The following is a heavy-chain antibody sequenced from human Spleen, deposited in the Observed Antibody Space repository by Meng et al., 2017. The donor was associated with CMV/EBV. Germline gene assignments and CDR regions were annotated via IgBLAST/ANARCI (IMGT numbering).Heavy chain of an antibody. V-gene: IGHV3-21*01. Sequence: GGSLRLSCAASGFTFSSYSMNWVRQAPGKGLEWVSSISSSSSYIYYADSVKGRFTISRDNAKNSLYLQMNSLRAEDTAVYYCARVELGYCSSTSCYDWYFDLWGRGTLVTVSS. CDR1: GFTFSSYS. J-gene: IGHJ2*01. CDR2: ISSSSSYI. CDR3: ARVELGYCSSTSCYDWYFDL. D-gene: IGHD2-2*01.